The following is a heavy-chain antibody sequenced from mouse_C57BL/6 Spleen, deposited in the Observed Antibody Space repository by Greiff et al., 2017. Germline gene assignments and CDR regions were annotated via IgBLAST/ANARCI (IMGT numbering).Heavy chain of an antibody. V-gene: IGHV1-50*01. CDR1: GYTFTSYW. J-gene: IGHJ3*01. CDR3: ASGYSNYKAWLAY. D-gene: IGHD2-5*01. Sequence: QVQLQQPGAELVKPGASVKLSCKASGYTFTSYWMQWVKQRPGQGLEWIGEIDPSDSYTNYNQKFKGKATLTVDKSSSTAYVQLSSLTSEDSAVDYCASGYSNYKAWLAYWGQGTLVTVSA. CDR2: IDPSDSYT.